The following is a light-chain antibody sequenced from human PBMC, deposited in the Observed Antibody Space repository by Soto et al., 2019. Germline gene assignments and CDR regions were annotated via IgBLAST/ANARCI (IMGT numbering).Light chain of an antibody. Sequence: QSVLTQPPSASGTPGQRVTISCSGSSSNIGGNTVNWYQQLPGTAPKLLIYSNYQRPSGVPDRFSGSKSGTSASLAISGLQSEDEADYYCATWDDSLNCWVFGGGTKLTVL. CDR1: SSNIGGNT. CDR2: SNY. J-gene: IGLJ3*02. CDR3: ATWDDSLNCWV. V-gene: IGLV1-44*01.